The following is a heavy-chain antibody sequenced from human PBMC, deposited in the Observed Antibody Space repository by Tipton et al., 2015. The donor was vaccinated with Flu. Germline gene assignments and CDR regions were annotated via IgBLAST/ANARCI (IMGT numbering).Heavy chain of an antibody. CDR2: IYPGDSDT. D-gene: IGHD4-17*01. V-gene: IGHV5-51*01. CDR1: GYSFTNYW. CDR3: ASRYTDYESFDY. Sequence: QLVQSGAEVKKPGESLKISCKGSGYSFTNYWIGWVRQMPGRGLEWMGIIYPGDSDTRYSPPFQGQVTISADKSISTAYLRWSSLKAPDPAMYYCASRYTDYESFDYWGQGTLVTVSS. J-gene: IGHJ4*02.